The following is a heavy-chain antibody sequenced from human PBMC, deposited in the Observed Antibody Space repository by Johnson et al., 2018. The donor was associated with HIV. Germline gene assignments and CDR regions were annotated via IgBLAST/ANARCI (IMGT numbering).Heavy chain of an antibody. Sequence: VQLVESGGGVVRPGGSLRLSCAASGFTFDDYGMSWVRQAPGKGLEWVGRIKSKTDGGTTDYAAPVKGSFTISRDDSKNTLYLQMNSLKTEDTAVYYCTTKPYSSSWYGAFDIWGQGTMVTVSS. D-gene: IGHD6-13*01. CDR2: IKSKTDGGTT. CDR1: GFTFDDYG. J-gene: IGHJ3*02. CDR3: TTKPYSSSWYGAFDI. V-gene: IGHV3-15*01.